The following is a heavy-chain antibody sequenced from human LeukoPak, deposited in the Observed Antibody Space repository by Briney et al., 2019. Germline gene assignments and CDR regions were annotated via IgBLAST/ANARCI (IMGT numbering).Heavy chain of an antibody. CDR3: ARGPMEDYYDSSGYSPGAFDI. D-gene: IGHD3-22*01. J-gene: IGHJ3*02. Sequence: SQTLSLTCTVSGGSISSGGYSWSWIRQPPGKGLEWIGYIYHSGSTYYNPSLKSRVTISVDRSKNQFSLKLSSVTAADTAVYYCARGPMEDYYDSSGYSPGAFDIWGQGTMVTVSS. CDR2: IYHSGST. V-gene: IGHV4-30-2*01. CDR1: GGSISSGGYS.